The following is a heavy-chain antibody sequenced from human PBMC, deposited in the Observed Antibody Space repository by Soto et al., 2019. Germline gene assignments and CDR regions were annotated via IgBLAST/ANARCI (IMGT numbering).Heavy chain of an antibody. Sequence: QVQLVQAGAEVKKPGSSVKVSCRASGGTFNNYVINWVRQAPGQGLEWMAGIIPIFGTPNYAQKFQGRVTITADKSTSTAYMELNSLRSEDTAVYYCAGRFDGTNCLAHFDYWGQGTLVTVS. V-gene: IGHV1-69*06. CDR3: AGRFDGTNCLAHFDY. CDR2: IIPIFGTP. CDR1: GGTFNNYV. D-gene: IGHD2-2*01. J-gene: IGHJ4*02.